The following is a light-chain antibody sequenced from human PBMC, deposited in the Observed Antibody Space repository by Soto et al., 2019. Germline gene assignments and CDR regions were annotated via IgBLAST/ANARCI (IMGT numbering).Light chain of an antibody. CDR3: QQANSFPLT. CDR1: QGISSW. CDR2: AAS. J-gene: IGKJ5*01. V-gene: IGKV1-12*01. Sequence: DIQMTQSPSSVSASVGDRVTITCRASQGISSWLVWYQQKPGKAPKLLIYAASSLQSGVPSRFSGSGSRTDFTLTISSLQPEDFATYYFQQANSFPLTFGQGTRREIK.